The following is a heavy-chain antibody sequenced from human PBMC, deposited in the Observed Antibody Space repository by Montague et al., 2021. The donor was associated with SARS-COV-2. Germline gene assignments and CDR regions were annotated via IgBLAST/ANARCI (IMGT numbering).Heavy chain of an antibody. CDR3: VRDTGSAQAGFDA. Sequence: CAISGDSDWGNTAACSWVRQSPSGGFEWLVRTHYRSKWTSDYATSVEGRISIDPDTSKNQFFLHLRSVTPEDTGVYYCVRDTGSAQAGFDAWGQGTLVTVSS. CDR2: THYRSKWTS. J-gene: IGHJ4*02. V-gene: IGHV6-1*01. D-gene: IGHD4-17*01. CDR1: GDSDWGNTAA.